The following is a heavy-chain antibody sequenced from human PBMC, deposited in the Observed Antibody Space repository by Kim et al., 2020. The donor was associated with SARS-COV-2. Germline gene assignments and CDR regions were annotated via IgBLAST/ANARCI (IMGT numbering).Heavy chain of an antibody. CDR2: IKQDGSEK. D-gene: IGHD1-20*01. CDR3: ARVITGTTGFARHTTHYYGMDV. CDR1: GITFSSYW. V-gene: IGHV3-7*01. J-gene: IGHJ6*02. Sequence: GGSLRLSCAASGITFSSYWMSWVRQGPGKGLEWVANIKQDGSEKYYVDPVKGRFTISRDSAKNSLYLQMNSLRAEDTAVYYCARVITGTTGFARHTTHYYGMDVWGQGTTVTVSS.